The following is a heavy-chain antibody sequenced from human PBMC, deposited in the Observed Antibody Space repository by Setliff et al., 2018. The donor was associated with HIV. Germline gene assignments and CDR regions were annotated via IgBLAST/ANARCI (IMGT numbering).Heavy chain of an antibody. CDR1: GYTFTSYY. CDR2: INPNGGSN. V-gene: IGHV1-46*01. Sequence: ASVKVSCKASGYTFTSYYVHFVRQAPGQGPEWMGIINPNGGSNNYAQKFEGRVAMTADTSTNNVHMYLSSLRSEDTAIYYCVRGGPGSSFGYDWFDPWGQGTPVTVSS. CDR3: VRGGPGSSFGYDWFDP. J-gene: IGHJ5*02. D-gene: IGHD5-18*01.